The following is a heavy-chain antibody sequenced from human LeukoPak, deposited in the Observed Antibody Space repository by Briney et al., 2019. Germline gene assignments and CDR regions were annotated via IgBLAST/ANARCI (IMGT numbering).Heavy chain of an antibody. CDR1: GFTFSSYE. Sequence: PGGSLRLSCAASGFTFSSYEMNWVRQAPGKGLEWVSYISSSGSTIYYADSVKGRFTISRDNAKNSLYLQMNSLRAEDTAVYYCARDGRRGYSYGYGDYWGQGTLVTVSS. D-gene: IGHD5-18*01. V-gene: IGHV3-48*03. J-gene: IGHJ4*02. CDR3: ARDGRRGYSYGYGDY. CDR2: ISSSGSTI.